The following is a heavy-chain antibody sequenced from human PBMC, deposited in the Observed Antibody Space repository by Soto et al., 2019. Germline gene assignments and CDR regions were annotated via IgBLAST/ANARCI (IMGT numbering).Heavy chain of an antibody. Sequence: SETMSLTCTVSGGSISSSSYYWGWIRQPPGKGLEWIGSIYYSGSTYYNPSIKSRVTISVDTSKNQFSLKLSSVTAADTAVYYFAGLFRTAARQNWLKPWAERSLVTV. CDR1: GGSISSSSYY. J-gene: IGHJ5*02. CDR2: IYYSGST. V-gene: IGHV4-39*01. D-gene: IGHD6-6*01. CDR3: AGLFRTAARQNWLKP.